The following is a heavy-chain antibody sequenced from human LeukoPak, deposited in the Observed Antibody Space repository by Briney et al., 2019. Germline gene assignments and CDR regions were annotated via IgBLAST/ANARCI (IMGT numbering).Heavy chain of an antibody. CDR2: ISSSGSTI. CDR1: GFTFSSFA. D-gene: IGHD6-25*01. J-gene: IGHJ4*02. Sequence: GGSLRLSCVASGFTFSSFAMQWVRQAPGKGLEWVSHISSSGSTIYYADSVKGRFTISRDNAKNSLYLQMNSLRAEDTAVYYCARPAAVRAVYWGQGTLVTVSS. V-gene: IGHV3-48*03. CDR3: ARPAAVRAVY.